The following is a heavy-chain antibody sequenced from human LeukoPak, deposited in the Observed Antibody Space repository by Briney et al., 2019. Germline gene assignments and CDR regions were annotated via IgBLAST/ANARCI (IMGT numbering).Heavy chain of an antibody. D-gene: IGHD3-10*01. V-gene: IGHV4-59*01. CDR1: GDSMSSYY. Sequence: PSETLSLTCSVSGDSMSSYYWSWIRQPPGKGLEWIGYIYYSGATSYNPSLKSRVTISIDTSKNQFSLNLSSVTAADTAMYYCSRGGSYYRASMWGQGTMVAVSS. CDR3: SRGGSYYRASM. CDR2: IYYSGAT. J-gene: IGHJ3*01.